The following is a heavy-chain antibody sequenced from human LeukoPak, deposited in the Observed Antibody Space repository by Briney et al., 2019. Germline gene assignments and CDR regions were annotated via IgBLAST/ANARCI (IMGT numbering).Heavy chain of an antibody. CDR3: TKKRTTSVTDWFDP. CDR1: GFTFSSYA. V-gene: IGHV3-23*01. CDR2: ISGIGTTT. Sequence: GGSLRLSCTASGFTFSSYAMAWVRQAPGKGLECVSVISGIGTTTYYADSVKGRFTISRDNSKNTLFLQMNSLRVEDTATYYCTKKRTTSVTDWFDPWGQGTLVTVSS. D-gene: IGHD4-17*01. J-gene: IGHJ5*02.